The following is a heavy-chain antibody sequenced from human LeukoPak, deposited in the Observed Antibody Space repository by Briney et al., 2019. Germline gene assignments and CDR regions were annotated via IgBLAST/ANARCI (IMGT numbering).Heavy chain of an antibody. D-gene: IGHD6-13*01. J-gene: IGHJ6*02. CDR2: ISSSSSYI. V-gene: IGHV3-21*01. CDR1: GFTFSSYS. Sequence: GGSLRLSCAASGFTFSSYSMNWVRQAPGKGLEWVSSISSSSSYIYYADSVKGRFTTSRDNAKNSLYLQMNSLRAEDTAVYYCASEYSSSWYGSYYYYGMDVWGQGTTVTVSS. CDR3: ASEYSSSWYGSYYYYGMDV.